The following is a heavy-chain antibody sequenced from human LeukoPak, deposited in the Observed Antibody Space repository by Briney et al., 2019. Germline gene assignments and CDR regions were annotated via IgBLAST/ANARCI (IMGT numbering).Heavy chain of an antibody. V-gene: IGHV3-33*01. CDR1: GFTFSSYG. CDR2: IWYDGSNK. D-gene: IGHD6-19*01. J-gene: IGHJ5*02. Sequence: GRSLRLSCAASGFTFSSYGMHWVRQAPGKGLEWVAVIWYDGSNKYYADSVKGRFTISRDNSKNTLYLQMNSLRAEDTAVYYCARDPYSSGWWGNWFDPWGQGTLVTVSS. CDR3: ARDPYSSGWWGNWFDP.